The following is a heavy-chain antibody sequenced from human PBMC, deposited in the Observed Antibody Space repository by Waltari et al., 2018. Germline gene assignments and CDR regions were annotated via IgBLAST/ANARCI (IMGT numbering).Heavy chain of an antibody. V-gene: IGHV1-2*02. J-gene: IGHJ4*02. CDR1: GYTFTGYY. CDR3: ARTGAFFLDCSSTSCPPDY. D-gene: IGHD2-2*01. CDR2: INPNSGGT. Sequence: QVQLVQSGAEVKKPGASVKVSCKASGYTFTGYYMHWVRQAPGPGLEWMGWINPNSGGTNYAQKFQGRVTMTRDTSISTAYMELSRLRSDDTAVYYCARTGAFFLDCSSTSCPPDYWGQGTLVTVSS.